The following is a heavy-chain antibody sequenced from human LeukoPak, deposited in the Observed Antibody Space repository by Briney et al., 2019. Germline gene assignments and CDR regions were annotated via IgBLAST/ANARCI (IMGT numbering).Heavy chain of an antibody. CDR1: GGSFSGYY. CDR2: INHSGST. J-gene: IGHJ5*02. Sequence: ASETLSLTCAVYGGSFSGYYWSWIRQPPGKGLEWIGEINHSGSTNYNPSLKSRVTISVDTSKNQFSLKLSSVTAADTAVYYCARRDYYGSGFEFDPWGQGPRSPSPQ. CDR3: ARRDYYGSGFEFDP. V-gene: IGHV4-34*01. D-gene: IGHD3-10*01.